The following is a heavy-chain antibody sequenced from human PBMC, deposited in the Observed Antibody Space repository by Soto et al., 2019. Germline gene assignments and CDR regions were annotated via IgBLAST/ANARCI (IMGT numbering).Heavy chain of an antibody. CDR2: IIPIFGTA. CDR3: ARDLRDILTGHETYYFDY. Sequence: QVQLVQSGAEVKKPGSSVKVSCKASGGTFSSYAISWVRQAPGQGLEWMGGIIPIFGTANYAQNFQGRVTITADXXTXTVXMELSSLRSEDTAVYYCARDLRDILTGHETYYFDYWGQGTLVTVSS. D-gene: IGHD3-9*01. V-gene: IGHV1-69*12. J-gene: IGHJ4*02. CDR1: GGTFSSYA.